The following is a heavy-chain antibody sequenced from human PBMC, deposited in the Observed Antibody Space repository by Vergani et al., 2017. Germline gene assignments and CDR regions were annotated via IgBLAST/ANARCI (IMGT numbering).Heavy chain of an antibody. CDR2: IIPIFGIA. Sequence: QVQLVQSGAEVKKPGSSVKVSCKASGGTFSSYAISWVRQAPGQGLEWMGGIIPIFGIANYAQKFQGRVTITADKSTSTAYMELSSLRSEDTAVYYCARDRGSGWPYYYYGMDVWGQGTTVTVSS. CDR1: GGTFSSYA. D-gene: IGHD6-19*01. CDR3: ARDRGSGWPYYYYGMDV. J-gene: IGHJ6*02. V-gene: IGHV1-69*17.